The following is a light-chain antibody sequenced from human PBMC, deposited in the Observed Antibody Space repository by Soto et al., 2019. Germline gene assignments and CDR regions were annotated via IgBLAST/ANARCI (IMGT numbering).Light chain of an antibody. CDR1: STDIGAYNY. Sequence: QSVLTQPASVSGSPGQSITISCTGTSTDIGAYNYVSWYQQHPGKAPKLLIYEVTNRPSGVSNRFSGSKSGNTASLTISGPQAEDEANYYCNSYTTLSNRVFGTGTKVTVL. J-gene: IGLJ1*01. V-gene: IGLV2-14*01. CDR3: NSYTTLSNRV. CDR2: EVT.